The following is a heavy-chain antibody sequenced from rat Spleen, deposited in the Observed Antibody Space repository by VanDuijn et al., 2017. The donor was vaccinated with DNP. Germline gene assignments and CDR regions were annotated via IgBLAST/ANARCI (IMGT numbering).Heavy chain of an antibody. J-gene: IGHJ4*01. CDR2: ISYDGGST. D-gene: IGHD1-11*01. V-gene: IGHV5-7*01. CDR3: ARHYGYAMDA. CDR1: GFTFSDYY. Sequence: EVQLVGSGGGLVQPGRSLKLSCAASGFTFSDYYMAWVRQAPTKGLEWVAYISYDGGSTYYGDSVKGRFTISRHNAKSTLYLQMDSLRSEDTATYYCARHYGYAMDAWGQGTSVTVSS.